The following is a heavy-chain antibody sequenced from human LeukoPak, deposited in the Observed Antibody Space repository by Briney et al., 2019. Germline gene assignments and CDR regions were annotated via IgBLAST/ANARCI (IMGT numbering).Heavy chain of an antibody. J-gene: IGHJ5*02. CDR1: GYSISSGYY. CDR3: ARDLEQQLAHVRPLWFDP. CDR2: IYHSGST. V-gene: IGHV4-38-2*02. Sequence: KTSETLSLTCAVSGYSISSGYYWGWIRQPPGKGLEWIGSIYHSGSTYYNPSLKSRVTISVDTSKNQFSLKLSSVTAADTAVYYCARDLEQQLAHVRPLWFDPWGQGTLVTVSS. D-gene: IGHD6-13*01.